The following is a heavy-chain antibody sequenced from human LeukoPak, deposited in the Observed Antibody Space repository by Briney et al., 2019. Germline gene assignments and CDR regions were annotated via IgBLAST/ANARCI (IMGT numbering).Heavy chain of an antibody. CDR3: ATVVYYDSSAFDI. J-gene: IGHJ3*02. CDR2: MNPNSGNT. V-gene: IGHV1-8*02. D-gene: IGHD3-22*01. Sequence: EASVKVSCKASGYTFTSYDINWVRQATGQGLEWMGWMNPNSGNTGYAQKFQGRVTMTEDTSTDTAYMELSSLRSEDTAVYYCATVVYYDSSAFDIWGQGTMVTVSS. CDR1: GYTFTSYD.